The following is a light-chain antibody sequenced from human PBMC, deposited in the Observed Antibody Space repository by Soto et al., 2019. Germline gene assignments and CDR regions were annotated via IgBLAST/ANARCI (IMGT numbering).Light chain of an antibody. CDR3: QSYDSSLSGSRV. CDR2: GNS. J-gene: IGLJ3*02. Sequence: QSVLTQPPSVSGAPGQRVTISCTGNSSNIGAGYDVHWYQQIPGTAPKLLIHGNSNRPSGVPDRFSGSKSGTSASLAITGLQDEDEADYYCQSYDSSLSGSRVFGGGTKLTVL. V-gene: IGLV1-40*01. CDR1: SSNIGAGYD.